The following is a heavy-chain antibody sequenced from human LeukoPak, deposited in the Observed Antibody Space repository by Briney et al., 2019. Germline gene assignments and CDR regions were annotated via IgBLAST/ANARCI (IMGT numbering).Heavy chain of an antibody. Sequence: ASVKVSCKASGYTFTSYAMYWVRQAPGQRLEWMGWINAGNGNTKYSQKFQGRVTITRDTSASTAYMELSSLRSEDTAVYYCARVLTISSGTAGYWGQGTLVTVSS. D-gene: IGHD1-26*01. CDR2: INAGNGNT. CDR1: GYTFTSYA. CDR3: ARVLTISSGTAGY. V-gene: IGHV1-3*01. J-gene: IGHJ4*02.